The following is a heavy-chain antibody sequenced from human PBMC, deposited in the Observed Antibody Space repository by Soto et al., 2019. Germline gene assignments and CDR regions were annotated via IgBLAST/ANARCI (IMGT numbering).Heavy chain of an antibody. D-gene: IGHD6-19*01. CDR1: GFTFSSYA. J-gene: IGHJ4*02. V-gene: IGHV3-30-3*01. CDR3: PRDTIAVAGTVPGDY. CDR2: ISYDGSNK. Sequence: QVQLVESGGGVVQPGRSLRLSCAASGFTFSSYAMHWVRQAPGKGLEWVAVISYDGSNKYYADSVKGRFTISRDNSKNTLYLQMNSLRAEVTAVYYCPRDTIAVAGTVPGDYWGQGTLVTVSS.